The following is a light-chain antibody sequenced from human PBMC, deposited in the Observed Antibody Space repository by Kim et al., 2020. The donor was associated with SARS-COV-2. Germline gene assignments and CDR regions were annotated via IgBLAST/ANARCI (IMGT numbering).Light chain of an antibody. J-gene: IGKJ1*01. CDR3: QQYHAQST. CDR1: RNVDIW. V-gene: IGKV1-5*03. CDR2: KTS. Sequence: AVVGETVTITCRASRNVDIWLCWYQQKAGQVTKLLIHKTSGLQRGVPSRFSGGGARTDFTLTISSLQHDDFASYYCQQYHAQSTFGQGTKVDIK.